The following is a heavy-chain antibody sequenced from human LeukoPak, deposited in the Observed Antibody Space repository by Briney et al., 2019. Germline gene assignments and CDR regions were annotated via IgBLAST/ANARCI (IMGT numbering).Heavy chain of an antibody. CDR3: ARERSSSRPLDY. D-gene: IGHD6-6*01. CDR1: GFTFSSYE. CDR2: INHSGST. J-gene: IGHJ4*02. Sequence: AGSLTLTCAASGFTFSSYEMNWVRQPPGKGLEWSGEINHSGSTNYNPSLKSRVTISVDTSKNQFSLKLSSVTAADTAVYYCARERSSSRPLDYWGQGTLVTVSS. V-gene: IGHV4-34*01.